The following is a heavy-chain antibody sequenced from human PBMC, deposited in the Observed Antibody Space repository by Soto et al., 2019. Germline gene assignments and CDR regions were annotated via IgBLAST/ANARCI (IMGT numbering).Heavy chain of an antibody. Sequence: ASVKVSCKASGYTFTSYAMHWVRQAPGQRLEWMGWINAGSGNTKYSQKFQGRVTITRDTSASTAYMELSSLRSEDTAVYYCARDQNNDYGDYGANYYYYYGMDVWGQGTTVTVSS. D-gene: IGHD4-17*01. J-gene: IGHJ6*02. CDR1: GYTFTSYA. CDR2: INAGSGNT. V-gene: IGHV1-3*01. CDR3: ARDQNNDYGDYGANYYYYYGMDV.